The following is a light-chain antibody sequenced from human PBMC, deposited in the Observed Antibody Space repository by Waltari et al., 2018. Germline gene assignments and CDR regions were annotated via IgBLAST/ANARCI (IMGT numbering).Light chain of an antibody. V-gene: IGKV3-11*01. J-gene: IGKJ4*01. CDR3: QQRALWPLT. Sequence: DTVLTQSPVTLSFSPGETATLSCRDSQSISSFLAWYQQKPGQSPRLLIYDASHRATGIPARFSGAGSGTDFTLTIDHLELEDFAIYYCQQRALWPLTFGGGTKVQIK. CDR2: DAS. CDR1: QSISSF.